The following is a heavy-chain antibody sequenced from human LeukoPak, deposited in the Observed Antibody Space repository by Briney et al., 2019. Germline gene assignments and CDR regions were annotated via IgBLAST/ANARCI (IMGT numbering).Heavy chain of an antibody. D-gene: IGHD6-19*01. V-gene: IGHV4-4*02. CDR1: GGSISSLNL. J-gene: IGHJ4*02. CDR2: MYLDGRA. Sequence: PSETLSLTCAVSGGSISSLNLWSWLRQPPGKGLEWVGEMYLDGRANFHPSVRGRVTIFIDKPKNQLSLQLTSVTAADTAVYYCAGLEGRYSTDWFYFFDYWGQGALVTVSS. CDR3: AGLEGRYSTDWFYFFDY.